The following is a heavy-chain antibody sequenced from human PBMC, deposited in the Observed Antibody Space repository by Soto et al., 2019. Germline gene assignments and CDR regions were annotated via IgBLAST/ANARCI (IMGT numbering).Heavy chain of an antibody. J-gene: IGHJ4*02. CDR1: GFTFNNAR. D-gene: IGHD1-26*01. CDR3: TSNAAAKVGTLSY. V-gene: IGHV3-15*02. Sequence: EVQLVESGGALVEPGGSLRLSCAASGFTFNNARMSWVRQAPGKGLDWVGRIDGGKTDFAAPVEGRFTFSRDDSRTTLCLQMSSLKTEDTGVYYCTSNAAAKVGTLSYWGQGTLVTVSS. CDR2: IDGGKT.